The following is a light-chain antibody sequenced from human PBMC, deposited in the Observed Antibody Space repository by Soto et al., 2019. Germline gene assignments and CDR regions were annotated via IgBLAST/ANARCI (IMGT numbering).Light chain of an antibody. CDR1: QSVSSY. Sequence: EIVLTQSPATLSLSPGERATLSCRASQSVSSYLAWYQQKSGQAPRLLIYDASNRATGIPARFSGSGSGTDFTLTISSLGPEDLAVSYGQQRSNGLTCGGGTKVEIK. CDR2: DAS. CDR3: QQRSNGLT. V-gene: IGKV3-11*01. J-gene: IGKJ4*01.